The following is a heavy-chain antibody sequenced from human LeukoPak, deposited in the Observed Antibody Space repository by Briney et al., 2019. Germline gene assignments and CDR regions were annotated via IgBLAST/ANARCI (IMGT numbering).Heavy chain of an antibody. CDR3: TPHPGNYFDY. Sequence: GGSLRLSCAASGFTFSNAWMGWVRQAPGEGLEWVGRIKSKTDGGTTDYAAPVKGRFTISRDDSKSTLYLQMNSLKTEDTAVYYCTPHPGNYFDYWGQGTLVTVSS. CDR2: IKSKTDGGTT. J-gene: IGHJ4*02. D-gene: IGHD3-10*01. V-gene: IGHV3-15*01. CDR1: GFTFSNAW.